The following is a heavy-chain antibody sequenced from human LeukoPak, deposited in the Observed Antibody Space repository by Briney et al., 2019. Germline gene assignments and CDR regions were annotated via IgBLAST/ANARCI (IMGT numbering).Heavy chain of an antibody. D-gene: IGHD1-14*01. CDR2: MNPNSGNT. CDR1: GYTFTSDD. Sequence: ASVKVSCKASGYTFTSDDINWVRQATGQGLEWMGWMNPNSGNTGYAQKFQGRVTMTRNTSISTAYMELSSLRSEDTAVYYCARGTMGYYYYYYGMDVRGQGTTATVSS. CDR3: ARGTMGYYYYYYGMDV. J-gene: IGHJ6*02. V-gene: IGHV1-8*01.